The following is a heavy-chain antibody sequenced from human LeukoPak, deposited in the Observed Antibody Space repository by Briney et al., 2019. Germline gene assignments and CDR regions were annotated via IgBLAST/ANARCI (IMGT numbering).Heavy chain of an antibody. V-gene: IGHV1-2*02. Sequence: MGWINPNSGGTNYAQKFQGRVTMTRDTSISTAYMELSRLRSDDTAVYYCARYCSSTSCYWIWGQGTLVTVSS. CDR3: ARYCSSTSCYWI. J-gene: IGHJ4*02. D-gene: IGHD2-2*01. CDR2: INPNSGGT.